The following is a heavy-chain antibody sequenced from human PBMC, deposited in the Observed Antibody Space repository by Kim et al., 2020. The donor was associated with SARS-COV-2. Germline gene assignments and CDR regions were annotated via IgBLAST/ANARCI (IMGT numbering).Heavy chain of an antibody. CDR2: GST. V-gene: IGHV4-59*09. CDR3: ARGQQLARY. D-gene: IGHD6-13*01. J-gene: IGHJ4*02. Sequence: GSTSYNPPLKSRVTISVDTSKNQFSLKLSSVTAADTAVYYCARGQQLARYWGQGTLVTVSS.